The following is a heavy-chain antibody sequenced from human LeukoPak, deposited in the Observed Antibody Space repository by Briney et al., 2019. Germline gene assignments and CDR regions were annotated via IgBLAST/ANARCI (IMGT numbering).Heavy chain of an antibody. CDR2: ISNKGSSSTT. V-gene: IGHV3-11*01. Sequence: GGSLRLSCAASGFIFSDYYMGWVRQAPGKGLEWVSYISNKGSSSTTYYADSVKGRFTISRDDAQNSLYLQMNSLRADDTAVYYCARDTDPTMIKDPAAFDIWGQGTMVTVSS. CDR1: GFIFSDYY. CDR3: ARDTDPTMIKDPAAFDI. J-gene: IGHJ3*02. D-gene: IGHD3-16*01.